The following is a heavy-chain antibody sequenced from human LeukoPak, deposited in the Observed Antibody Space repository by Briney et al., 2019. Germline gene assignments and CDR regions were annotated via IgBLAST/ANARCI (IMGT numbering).Heavy chain of an antibody. CDR2: IYYGGNT. CDR1: GSSISSNSYY. CDR3: ARVYRDYDTLSGYSPHYFDF. J-gene: IGHJ4*02. Sequence: PSETLSLTCTVSGSSISSNSYYWGWIRQPPGKGLEWIASIYYGGNTYYNPSLKSRVTISVDTSKNQFSLKLSSVTAADTAVYYCARVYRDYDTLSGYSPHYFDFWGQGTLVTVSS. V-gene: IGHV4-39*07. D-gene: IGHD3-9*01.